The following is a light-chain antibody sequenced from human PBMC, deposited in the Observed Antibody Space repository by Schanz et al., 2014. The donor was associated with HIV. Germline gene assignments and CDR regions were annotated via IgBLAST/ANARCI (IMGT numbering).Light chain of an antibody. V-gene: IGLV8-61*01. CDR1: SGSVSSNNY. CDR2: NTN. CDR3: ALYMGSGIWV. Sequence: QPVVTQEPSFSVSPGGTLTLTCALSSGSVSSNNYPSWHQQTPGQAPRTLIYNTNTRSSGVPDRFSGSILGDKAALTITGAQADDECDFYCALYMGSGIWVFGGGTQLTVL. J-gene: IGLJ3*02.